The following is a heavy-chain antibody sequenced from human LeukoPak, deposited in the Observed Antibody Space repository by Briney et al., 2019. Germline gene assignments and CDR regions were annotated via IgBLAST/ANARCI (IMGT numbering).Heavy chain of an antibody. CDR3: AGYSSDWEFDY. CDR2: INPSGGST. D-gene: IGHD6-19*01. J-gene: IGHJ4*02. CDR1: GYTFTSYY. V-gene: IGHV1-46*01. Sequence: ASVKVSCKASGYTFTSYYMHWVRQAPGQGLEWMGIINPSGGSTSYAQKFQGRVTMTTDTSTSTAYMELRSLRSDDTAVYYCAGYSSDWEFDYWGQGTLVTVSS.